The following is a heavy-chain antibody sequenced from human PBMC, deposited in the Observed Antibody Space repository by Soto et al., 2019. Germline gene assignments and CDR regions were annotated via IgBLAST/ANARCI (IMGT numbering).Heavy chain of an antibody. CDR2: INHSGST. CDR3: ARYRDGFGVVIPY. V-gene: IGHV4-34*01. CDR1: GGSLSGYY. D-gene: IGHD3-3*01. J-gene: IGHJ4*02. Sequence: QVQLQQWGAGLLKPSETLSLTCAVYGGSLSGYYWSWIRQPPGKGLEWIGEINHSGSTNYNPSLKSRVTISVDTSQNHFSLKLGSVTAADTAVYYCARYRDGFGVVIPYWGQGTLVTVSS.